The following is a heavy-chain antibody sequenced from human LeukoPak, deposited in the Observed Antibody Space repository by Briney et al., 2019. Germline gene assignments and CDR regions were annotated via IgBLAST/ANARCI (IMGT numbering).Heavy chain of an antibody. Sequence: GGSLRVSCAASGFTFSSYAMHWVRQAPGKGLEWVAVISYDGNNKYYADSLKGRFTISRDNSKNTLYLQMNSLRAEDTAVYYCARDSGWAFDIWGQGTMVTVSS. D-gene: IGHD6-25*01. CDR1: GFTFSSYA. CDR2: ISYDGNNK. J-gene: IGHJ3*02. V-gene: IGHV3-30-3*01. CDR3: ARDSGWAFDI.